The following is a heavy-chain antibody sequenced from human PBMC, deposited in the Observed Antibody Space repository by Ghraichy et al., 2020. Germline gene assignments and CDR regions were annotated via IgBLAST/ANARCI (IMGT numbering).Heavy chain of an antibody. CDR2: IYTGGSS. J-gene: IGHJ3*01. V-gene: IGHV3-53*05. D-gene: IGHD3-10*01. CDR1: GFTVYSTY. CDR3: AKEGGRLGEGAFDV. Sequence: GEALNISCTASGFTVYSTYMSWVRQTPGRGLECVSMIYTGGSSYYADSVKGRFTISRDNSKNTVYLQMNSLRPEDTAVYYCAKEGGRLGEGAFDVWGQGTKVTVSS.